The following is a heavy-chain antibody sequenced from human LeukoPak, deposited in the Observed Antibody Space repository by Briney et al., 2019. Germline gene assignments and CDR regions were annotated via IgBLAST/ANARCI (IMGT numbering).Heavy chain of an antibody. J-gene: IGHJ4*02. D-gene: IGHD2-21*01. CDR1: GFTFSDYY. V-gene: IGHV3-11*04. CDR2: ISSSGRII. Sequence: GGSLRLSCAASGFTFSDYYMSWIRQTPGKGLEWISYISSSGRIIYYADSVKGRFTITRDNARNSVYLQMNSLRAEDTAVYYCARDLILPRNYWGQGTLVTVSS. CDR3: ARDLILPRNY.